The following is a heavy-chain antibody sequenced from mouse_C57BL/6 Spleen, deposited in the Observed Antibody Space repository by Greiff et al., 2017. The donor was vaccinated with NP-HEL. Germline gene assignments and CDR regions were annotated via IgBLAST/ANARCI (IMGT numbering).Heavy chain of an antibody. D-gene: IGHD2-1*01. V-gene: IGHV1-53*01. J-gene: IGHJ1*03. Sequence: QVHVKQPGTELVKPGASVKLSCKASGYTFTSYWMHWVKQRPGQGLEWIGNINPSNGGTNYNEKFKSKATLTVDKSSSTAYMQLSSLTSEDSAVYYCARDYGNYVYWYFDVWGTGTTVTVSS. CDR1: GYTFTSYW. CDR2: INPSNGGT. CDR3: ARDYGNYVYWYFDV.